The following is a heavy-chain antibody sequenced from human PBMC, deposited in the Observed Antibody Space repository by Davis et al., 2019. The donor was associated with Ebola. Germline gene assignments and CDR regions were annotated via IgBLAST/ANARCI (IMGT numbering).Heavy chain of an antibody. Sequence: GESLKISCAASGFTFSSYSMNWVRQAPGKGLEWVSFISSSSKYIYYTDSVKVRFTISRDNAKNSVYLEMNSLRAEDTAVYYCARDPALVVTGGGWHFDLWGQGTLVTVSS. CDR3: ARDPALVVTGGGWHFDL. J-gene: IGHJ5*02. V-gene: IGHV3-21*01. CDR1: GFTFSSYS. D-gene: IGHD2-21*02. CDR2: ISSSSKYI.